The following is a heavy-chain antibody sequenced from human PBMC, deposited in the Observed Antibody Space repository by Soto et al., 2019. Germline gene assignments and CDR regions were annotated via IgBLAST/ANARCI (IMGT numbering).Heavy chain of an antibody. V-gene: IGHV4-39*01. CDR2: IYYSETT. CDR1: GGSISRSNYY. Sequence: QVQLQESGPGLVKPSETLSLTCTVSGGSISRSNYYWGWVRQPPGKGLEWIGSIYYSETTYYNPSLKSRVTLSLDTSKNQFSLKLTSVTAADTAVYYCISRTVTTFNAFDIWGQGTMVTVSS. J-gene: IGHJ3*02. D-gene: IGHD4-17*01. CDR3: ISRTVTTFNAFDI.